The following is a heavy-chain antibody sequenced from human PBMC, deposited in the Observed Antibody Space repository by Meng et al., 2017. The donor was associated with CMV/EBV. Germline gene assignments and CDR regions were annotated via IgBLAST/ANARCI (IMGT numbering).Heavy chain of an antibody. CDR3: AKDRRYCSSTTCYGDSGYYGMDV. J-gene: IGHJ6*02. Sequence: SLKISCAASGFTFADYAMHWVRHAPGKGLEWVSGISWSSGIIGYADSVKGRFTISRDNAKNSLYLQTISLRTEDTALYYCAKDRRYCSSTTCYGDSGYYGMDVWGQGTTVTVSS. V-gene: IGHV3-9*01. CDR1: GFTFADYA. D-gene: IGHD2-2*01. CDR2: ISWSSGII.